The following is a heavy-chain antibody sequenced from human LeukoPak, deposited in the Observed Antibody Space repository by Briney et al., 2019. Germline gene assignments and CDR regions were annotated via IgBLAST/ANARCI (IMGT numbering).Heavy chain of an antibody. V-gene: IGHV1-2*02. D-gene: IGHD2-2*01. CDR3: ARDRCSSTSCYQSSYYMDV. CDR1: GYTFTSYY. J-gene: IGHJ6*03. CDR2: INPNSGGT. Sequence: ASAKVSCKASGYTFTSYYMHWVRQAPGQGLEWMGWINPNSGGTNYAQKFQGRVTMTRDTSISTAYMELSRLRSDDTAVYYCARDRCSSTSCYQSSYYMDVWGKGTTVTVSS.